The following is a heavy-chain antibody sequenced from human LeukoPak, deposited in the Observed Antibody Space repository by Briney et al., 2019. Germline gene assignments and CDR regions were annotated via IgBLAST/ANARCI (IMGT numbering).Heavy chain of an antibody. CDR2: INHNSGGT. Sequence: ASVKVSCKASGYTITCYYMHWVRQAPGQGLEWMGWINHNSGGTNYAQKFQGRVTMTRDTSISTAYMELSRLRSDDTAVYYCARFHPEDDYWGQGTLVTVSS. V-gene: IGHV1-2*02. CDR1: GYTITCYY. D-gene: IGHD1-14*01. CDR3: ARFHPEDDY. J-gene: IGHJ4*02.